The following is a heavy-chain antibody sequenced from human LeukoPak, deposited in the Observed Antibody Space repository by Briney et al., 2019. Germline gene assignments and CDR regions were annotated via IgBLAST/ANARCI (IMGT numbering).Heavy chain of an antibody. D-gene: IGHD6-13*01. CDR1: GYTFSDFY. CDR2: INPNSGGT. V-gene: IGHV1-2*02. Sequence: GASVKVSCKASGYTFSDFYIYWARQAPGQGLEWMGWINPNSGGTNFAQKFQGRVTMTRDTSISTAYMELRSLRSDDTAVYFCAREGSSWIRTFYYYYMDVWGKGTTVTISS. J-gene: IGHJ6*03. CDR3: AREGSSWIRTFYYYYMDV.